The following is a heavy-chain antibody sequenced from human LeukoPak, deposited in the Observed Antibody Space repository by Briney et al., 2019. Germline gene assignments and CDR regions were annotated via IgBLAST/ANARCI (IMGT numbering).Heavy chain of an antibody. CDR3: ARGGGYYYDSSGHYFAEYPPYYYGMDV. V-gene: IGHV1-8*01. Sequence: GASVKVSCKASGYTFTSYDINWVRQATGQGLEWMGWMNPNSGNTGYAQKFQGRVTMTRNTSISTAYMELSSLRSEDTAVYYCARGGGYYYDSSGHYFAEYPPYYYGMDVWGQGTTVTVSS. CDR1: GYTFTSYD. CDR2: MNPNSGNT. D-gene: IGHD3-22*01. J-gene: IGHJ6*02.